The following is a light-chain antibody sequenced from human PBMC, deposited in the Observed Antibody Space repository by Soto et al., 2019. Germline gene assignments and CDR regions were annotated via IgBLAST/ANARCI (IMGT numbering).Light chain of an antibody. CDR2: AAS. CDR3: QLSATALRT. CDR1: QSISSY. V-gene: IGKV1-39*01. Sequence: DIEMTQSPSSLSASVGDRVTITCRASQSISSYFNWYQQKPGKAPKLLIYAASTLQSGVPSRFSGSGSGTDFRLTITCLRPEDIASYYCQLSATALRTLGHGTKVDFK. J-gene: IGKJ1*01.